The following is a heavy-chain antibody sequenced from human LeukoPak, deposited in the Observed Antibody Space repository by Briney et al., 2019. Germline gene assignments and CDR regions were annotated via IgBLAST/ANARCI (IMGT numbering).Heavy chain of an antibody. CDR2: INHSGST. J-gene: IGHJ4*02. CDR3: ARGVRIYYDRSGYYLPIPYYFDY. D-gene: IGHD3-22*01. Sequence: SETLSLTCAVYGGSFSGYYWSWICQPPGKGLEWIGEINHSGSTNYNPSLKSRVTISVDTSRNQFSLKLSSVTATDTAVYYCARGVRIYYDRSGYYLPIPYYFDYWGQGTLVTVSS. CDR1: GGSFSGYY. V-gene: IGHV4-34*01.